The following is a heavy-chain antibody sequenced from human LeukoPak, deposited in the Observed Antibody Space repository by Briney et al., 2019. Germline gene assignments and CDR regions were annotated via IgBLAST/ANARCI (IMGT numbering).Heavy chain of an antibody. D-gene: IGHD2-15*01. J-gene: IGHJ5*02. CDR3: ARDIVVVVAAQHRNWFDA. CDR2: INPNSGGT. V-gene: IGHV1-2*02. CDR1: GYTFTGYY. Sequence: ASVKVSCKASGYTFTGYYMHWVRQAPGQGLEWIGWINPNSGGTNYAQKFQGRATMTRDTSISTAYMELSRLRSDDTAVYYCARDIVVVVAAQHRNWFDAWGQGTLVTVSS.